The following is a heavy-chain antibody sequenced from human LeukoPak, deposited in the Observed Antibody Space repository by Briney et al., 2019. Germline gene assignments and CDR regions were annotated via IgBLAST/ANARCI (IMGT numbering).Heavy chain of an antibody. Sequence: GASVKVSCKASGYTFNGYYMHWVRQAPGQGLEWMGWINPNSGGTNYAQKFQGRVTMTRDTSISTAYRELSRLRSDDTAVYYCARGEFLGADDAFDIWGQGTMVTVSS. J-gene: IGHJ3*02. CDR3: ARGEFLGADDAFDI. CDR1: GYTFNGYY. CDR2: INPNSGGT. V-gene: IGHV1-2*02. D-gene: IGHD1-26*01.